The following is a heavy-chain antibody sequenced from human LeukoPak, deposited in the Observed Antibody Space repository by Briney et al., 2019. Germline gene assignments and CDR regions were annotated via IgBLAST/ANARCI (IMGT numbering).Heavy chain of an antibody. J-gene: IGHJ5*02. Sequence: GESLKISCKGSGYSFTRYWISWVRQMPGKGLEWMGRIDPSDSYTNYSPSFQGHVTISADKSIGTAYLQWSSLKASDTTMYYCARQEPDVVAATDWFDPWGQGTLVTVSS. D-gene: IGHD2-15*01. V-gene: IGHV5-10-1*01. CDR2: IDPSDSYT. CDR1: GYSFTRYW. CDR3: ARQEPDVVAATDWFDP.